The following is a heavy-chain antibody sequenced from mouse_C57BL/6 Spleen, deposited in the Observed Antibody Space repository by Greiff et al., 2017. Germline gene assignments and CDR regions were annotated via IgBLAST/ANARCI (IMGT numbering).Heavy chain of an antibody. CDR1: GFTFSSYA. D-gene: IGHD2-2*01. J-gene: IGHJ3*01. CDR3: ARERGGYDFAY. V-gene: IGHV5-4*01. Sequence: EVKLMESGGGLVKPGGSLKLSCAASGFTFSSYAMSWVRQTPEKRLEWVATISDGGSYTYYPDNVKGRFTISRDNAKNNLYLQMSHLKSEDTAMYYCARERGGYDFAYWGQGTLVTVSA. CDR2: ISDGGSYT.